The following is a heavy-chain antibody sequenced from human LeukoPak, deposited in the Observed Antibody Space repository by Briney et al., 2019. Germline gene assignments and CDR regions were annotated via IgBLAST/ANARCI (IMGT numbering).Heavy chain of an antibody. CDR3: ARGYAGIYGMDV. Sequence: PWETLSLTCAVYGGSFSGYYWSWIRQPPGKGLEWIGEINHSGSTNYNPSLKSRVTISVDTSKNQFSLKLSSVTAADTAVYYCARGYAGIYGMDVWGQGTTVTASS. CDR1: GGSFSGYY. V-gene: IGHV4-34*01. D-gene: IGHD1-1*01. CDR2: INHSGST. J-gene: IGHJ6*02.